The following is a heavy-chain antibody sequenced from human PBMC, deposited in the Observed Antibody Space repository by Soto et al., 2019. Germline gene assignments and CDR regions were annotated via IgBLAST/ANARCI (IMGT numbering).Heavy chain of an antibody. D-gene: IGHD2-8*01. V-gene: IGHV1-18*01. CDR2: ISAYNGNT. J-gene: IGHJ4*02. CDR1: GYTFTSYG. Sequence: ASVKVSCKASGYTFTSYGISWVRQAPGQGLEWMGWISAYNGNTNYAQKFQGGVTMTRDTSTSTVYMELSSLRSEDTAVYYCARGEDIVLMLYAAFDYWGQGTLVTVSS. CDR3: ARGEDIVLMLYAAFDY.